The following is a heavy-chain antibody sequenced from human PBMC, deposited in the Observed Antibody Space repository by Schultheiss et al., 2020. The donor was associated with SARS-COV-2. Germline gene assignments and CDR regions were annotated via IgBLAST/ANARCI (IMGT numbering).Heavy chain of an antibody. CDR3: ARGGQWLVVWFDP. D-gene: IGHD6-19*01. J-gene: IGHJ5*02. V-gene: IGHV3-33*01. CDR1: GFTFSSYA. Sequence: GGSLRLSCAASGFTFSSYAMHWVRQAPGKGLEWVAVIWNDGSNKYYADSVKGRFTISRDNSKNTLYLQMNSLRAEDTAVYYCARGGQWLVVWFDPWGQGTLVTVSS. CDR2: IWNDGSNK.